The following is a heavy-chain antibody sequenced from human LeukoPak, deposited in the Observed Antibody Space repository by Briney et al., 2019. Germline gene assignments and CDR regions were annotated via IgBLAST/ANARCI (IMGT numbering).Heavy chain of an antibody. J-gene: IGHJ4*02. D-gene: IGHD3-22*01. CDR2: IYYSGST. Sequence: PSETLSLTXTVSGGSISSYYWSWIRQPPGKGLEWIGYIYYSGSTNYNPSLKSRVTISVDTSKNQFSLKLSSVTAADTAVYYCARVSDSSGYYYGVFNYWGQGTLVTVSS. CDR3: ARVSDSSGYYYGVFNY. CDR1: GGSISSYY. V-gene: IGHV4-59*01.